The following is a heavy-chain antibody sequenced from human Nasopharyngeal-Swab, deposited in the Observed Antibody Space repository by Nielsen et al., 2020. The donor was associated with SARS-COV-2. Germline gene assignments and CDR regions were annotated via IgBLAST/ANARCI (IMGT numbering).Heavy chain of an antibody. Sequence: GSLRLSCAASGFTFNTYAISWVRQAPGKGLEWVSVISGSDYSTKYADSVKGRFTISRDNSKNTLYLQMNSLRAEDTAVYYCARDLYRQQWPLYNYYGMDVWGQGTTVTVSS. CDR1: GFTFNTYA. J-gene: IGHJ6*02. CDR3: ARDLYRQQWPLYNYYGMDV. D-gene: IGHD6-19*01. CDR2: ISGSDYST. V-gene: IGHV3-23*01.